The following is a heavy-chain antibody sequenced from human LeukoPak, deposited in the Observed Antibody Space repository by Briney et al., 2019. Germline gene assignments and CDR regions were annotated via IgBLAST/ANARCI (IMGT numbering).Heavy chain of an antibody. Sequence: GGSLRLSCAASGFTFNRYSINWVRQAPGKGLEWVSSISTSSSYIYYADSVKGRFTISRDNAKNSLYLQINSLGPEDTAVYFCARDPYSGNYGSYYYYMDVWGKGTTVTVSS. CDR1: GFTFNRYS. D-gene: IGHD1-26*01. CDR3: ARDPYSGNYGSYYYYMDV. V-gene: IGHV3-21*01. CDR2: ISTSSSYI. J-gene: IGHJ6*03.